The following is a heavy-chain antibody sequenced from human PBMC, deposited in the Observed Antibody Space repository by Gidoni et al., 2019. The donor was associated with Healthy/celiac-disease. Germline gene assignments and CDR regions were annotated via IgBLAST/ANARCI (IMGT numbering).Heavy chain of an antibody. D-gene: IGHD3-10*01. Sequence: QVQLVESGGGLVKPGGSLRLSCAASGFTFSAYYMSWIRQAPGKGLEGVSYISSSGSTIYYADSVKGRFTISRDNAKNSLYLQMNSLRAEDTAVYYCAGGEELLWFGELTQFDYWGQGTLVTVSS. CDR3: AGGEELLWFGELTQFDY. V-gene: IGHV3-11*01. J-gene: IGHJ4*02. CDR2: ISSSGSTI. CDR1: GFTFSAYY.